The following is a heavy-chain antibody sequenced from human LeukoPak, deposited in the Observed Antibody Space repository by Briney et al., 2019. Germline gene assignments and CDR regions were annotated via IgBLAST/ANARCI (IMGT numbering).Heavy chain of an antibody. CDR2: INPNSGGT. CDR3: ARAGFTIVVPGAIYFDGFAI. CDR1: GYMFTGYD. Sequence: ASVKVSCKASGYMFTGYDMHWVRQAPGQGLEWMGRINPNSGGTDYAQKFQGRVTMTRDTSISTVYMELSRLRSDDTAVYYCARAGFTIVVPGAIYFDGFAIWGPGTTVTVSS. D-gene: IGHD2-2*01. V-gene: IGHV1-2*06. J-gene: IGHJ3*02.